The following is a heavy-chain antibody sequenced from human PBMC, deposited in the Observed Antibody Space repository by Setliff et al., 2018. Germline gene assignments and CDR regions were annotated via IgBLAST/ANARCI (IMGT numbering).Heavy chain of an antibody. D-gene: IGHD4-17*01. V-gene: IGHV4-38-2*01. CDR3: ARQMDYGDFQYFDY. J-gene: IGHJ4*02. CDR1: DFSINSGYY. CDR2: IYRNGNT. Sequence: PSETLSLTCSVSDFSINSGYYWGWIRQSPGEGLEWIGSIYRNGNTYYNPSLKSRVTISVDTSKNQLSLKLNSVTAADTAVYYCARQMDYGDFQYFDYWGQGTLVTVSS.